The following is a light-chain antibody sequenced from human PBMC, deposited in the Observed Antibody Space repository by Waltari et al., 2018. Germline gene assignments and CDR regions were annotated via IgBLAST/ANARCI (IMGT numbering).Light chain of an antibody. CDR1: SSNIGSNY. J-gene: IGLJ3*02. V-gene: IGLV1-47*01. CDR2: RNN. Sequence: QSVLTQPPSASGTPGQRVTISCSGSSSNIGSNYLYWYQQLPGAAPKLLIYRNNQRPAGVPDRFSCSKSGTSASLALSGLRSEDEADYYCAAWDDSLSGRVFGGGTKLTVL. CDR3: AAWDDSLSGRV.